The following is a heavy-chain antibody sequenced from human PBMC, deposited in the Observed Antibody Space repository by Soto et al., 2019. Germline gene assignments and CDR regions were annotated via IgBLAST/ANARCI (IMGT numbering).Heavy chain of an antibody. CDR3: VRNWRYYGGDYYYGMDA. Sequence: ITLKESGPPLVKPTQTLTLTCTFSGFSLNTGGVGVGWVRQLRGKAMDCLALIYWDDDERYRPSLRSRLNITKDTINNQVVLTMTNMDPEDTATYYCVRNWRYYGGDYYYGMDAWGQGTTVTVSS. J-gene: IGHJ6*02. CDR2: IYWDDDE. V-gene: IGHV2-5*02. CDR1: GFSLNTGGVG. D-gene: IGHD3-10*01.